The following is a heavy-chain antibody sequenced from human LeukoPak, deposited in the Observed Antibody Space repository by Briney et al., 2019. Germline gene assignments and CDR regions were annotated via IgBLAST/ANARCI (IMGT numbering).Heavy chain of an antibody. J-gene: IGHJ4*02. CDR3: ARGAMAGPFDY. CDR1: GFTLSSYE. CDR2: ISSSGGSK. D-gene: IGHD5-18*01. Sequence: GGSLRLSRAASGFTLSSYEMKWVRQAPGKGLEWVSYISSSGGSKYYADPVKGRFTISRDNAKSSLYLQMNSLRAEDTAVYYCARGAMAGPFDYWGQGTLVIVSS. V-gene: IGHV3-48*03.